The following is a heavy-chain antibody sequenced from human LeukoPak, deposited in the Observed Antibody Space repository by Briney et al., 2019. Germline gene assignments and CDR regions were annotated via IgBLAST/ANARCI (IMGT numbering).Heavy chain of an antibody. CDR1: GFTFSNAY. D-gene: IGHD4-17*01. J-gene: IGHJ4*02. V-gene: IGHV3-15*01. Sequence: PGGSLRLSCEASGFTFSNAYMSWVRQAPGKGLEWVGRIRSKTDGGTTDYAAPVKGRFTISRDDSKNTLYLQMNSPKTEDTAVYYCTTLFHDYGDYTFDYWGQGTLVTVSS. CDR2: IRSKTDGGTT. CDR3: TTLFHDYGDYTFDY.